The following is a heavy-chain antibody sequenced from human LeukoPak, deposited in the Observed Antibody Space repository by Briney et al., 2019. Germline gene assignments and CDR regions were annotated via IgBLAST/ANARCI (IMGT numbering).Heavy chain of an antibody. CDR1: GYTFTGYY. D-gene: IGHD5-12*01. Sequence: GASVKVSCKASGYTFTGYYMHWVRQAPGQGLEWMGWINPNGGGTNYAQKFQGRVTMTRDTSISTAYLQWSSLKASDTAMYYCARPASGYDSYMDVWGKGTTVTISS. V-gene: IGHV1-2*02. J-gene: IGHJ6*03. CDR2: INPNGGGT. CDR3: ARPASGYDSYMDV.